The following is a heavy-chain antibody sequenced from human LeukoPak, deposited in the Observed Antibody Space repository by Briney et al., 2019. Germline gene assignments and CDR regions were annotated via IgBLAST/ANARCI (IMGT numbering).Heavy chain of an antibody. CDR2: INHSGST. CDR3: ARGDLYGAFDI. D-gene: IGHD2-2*02. Sequence: PSETLSLTCAVYGGSFGGYYWSWIRQPPGKGLEWIGEINHSGSTNYNPSLKSRVTISVDTSKNQFSLKLSSVTAADTAVYYCARGDLYGAFDIWGQGTMVTVSS. V-gene: IGHV4-34*01. CDR1: GGSFGGYY. J-gene: IGHJ3*02.